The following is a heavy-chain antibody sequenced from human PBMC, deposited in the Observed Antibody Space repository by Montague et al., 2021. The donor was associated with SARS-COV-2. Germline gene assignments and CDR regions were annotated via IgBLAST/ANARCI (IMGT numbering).Heavy chain of an antibody. Sequence: SETLSLTCTVSGGSISSSSYYWGWIRQPPGKGLEWVGSIYYSGSTXYNPSLKSRVTIPVDTSKNQFSLKLSSVTAADTAVYYRARFPYYYDSSGSFDYWGQGTLVTVSS. CDR3: ARFPYYYDSSGSFDY. CDR2: IYYSGST. CDR1: GGSISSSSYY. D-gene: IGHD3-22*01. V-gene: IGHV4-39*01. J-gene: IGHJ4*02.